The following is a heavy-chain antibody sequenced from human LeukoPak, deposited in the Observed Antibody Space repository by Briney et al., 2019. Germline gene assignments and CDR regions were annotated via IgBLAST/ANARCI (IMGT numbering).Heavy chain of an antibody. J-gene: IGHJ4*02. D-gene: IGHD3-22*01. V-gene: IGHV3-23*01. CDR1: GFTFSSYG. Sequence: GGSLRLSCAASGFTFSSYGMSWVRQAPGKGLEWVSAISGSGGSTYYADSVKGRFTISRDNSKNTLYLQMNSLRAEDTAVYYCAKTPIPSSGYYSLVDYWGQGTLVTVSS. CDR2: ISGSGGST. CDR3: AKTPIPSSGYYSLVDY.